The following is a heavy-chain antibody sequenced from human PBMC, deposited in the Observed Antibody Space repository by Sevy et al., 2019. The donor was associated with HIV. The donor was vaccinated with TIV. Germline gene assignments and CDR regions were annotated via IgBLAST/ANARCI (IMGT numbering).Heavy chain of an antibody. D-gene: IGHD1-26*01. CDR1: GFTFRDYA. Sequence: PGGSLRLSCVVSGFTFRDYAMTWVRQAPGKGLEWVSTISGSGGSTYYEVSVKGRFTISRDNSKNTLFLQMNSLRAEDTAVYHCVKDGGEWEVITWGQGALVTVSS. J-gene: IGHJ4*02. CDR3: VKDGGEWEVIT. CDR2: ISGSGGST. V-gene: IGHV3-23*01.